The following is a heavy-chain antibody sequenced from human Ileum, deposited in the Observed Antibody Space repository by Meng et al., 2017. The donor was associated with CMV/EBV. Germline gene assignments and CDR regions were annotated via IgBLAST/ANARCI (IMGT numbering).Heavy chain of an antibody. D-gene: IGHD2-8*01. CDR2: ITDDSNTI. CDR1: GFTFRTYA. Sequence: SCAASGFTFRTYAMNWVRQAPGKGLEWLSYITDDSNTIYYRDSVRGRFTISRDNAKNFLYLQMSGLRAEDTAVYYCAKNLYSHYYYGMDLWGHGTTVTVSS. J-gene: IGHJ6*02. V-gene: IGHV3-48*04. CDR3: AKNLYSHYYYGMDL.